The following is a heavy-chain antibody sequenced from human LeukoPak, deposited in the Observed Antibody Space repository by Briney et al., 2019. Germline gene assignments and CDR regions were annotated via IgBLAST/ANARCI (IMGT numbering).Heavy chain of an antibody. CDR3: AKRGGIVGATTAFDY. D-gene: IGHD1-26*01. CDR1: GFTFSSYA. CDR2: ISGSGGST. Sequence: GGSLRLPCAASGFTFSSYAMSWVRQAPGKGLEWVSAISGSGGSTYYADSVKGRFTISRDNSKNTLYLQMNSLRAEDTAVYYCAKRGGIVGATTAFDYWGQGTLVTVSS. J-gene: IGHJ4*02. V-gene: IGHV3-23*01.